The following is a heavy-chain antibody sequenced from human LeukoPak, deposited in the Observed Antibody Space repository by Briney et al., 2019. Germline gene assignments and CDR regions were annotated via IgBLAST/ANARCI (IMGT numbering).Heavy chain of an antibody. CDR3: ARDAYYDSSGYDPSRNWFDP. Sequence: GGSLRLSCAASGFTFSSYWMHWVRQAPGKGLVWVSRINSYGSSTSYADSVKGRFTISRDNAKNTLYLQMNSLRAEDTAAYYCARDAYYDSSGYDPSRNWFDPWGQGTLVTVSS. V-gene: IGHV3-74*01. J-gene: IGHJ5*02. D-gene: IGHD3-22*01. CDR2: INSYGSST. CDR1: GFTFSSYW.